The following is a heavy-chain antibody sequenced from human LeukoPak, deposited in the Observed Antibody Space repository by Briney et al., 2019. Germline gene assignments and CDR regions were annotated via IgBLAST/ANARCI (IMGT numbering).Heavy chain of an antibody. D-gene: IGHD3-10*01. V-gene: IGHV1-46*01. CDR3: ARDHEYYYGSGSYYPGGCDY. CDR1: GYTFTGYY. J-gene: IGHJ4*02. Sequence: ASVKVSCKASGYTFTGYYMHWVRQAPGQGLEWMGIINPSGGSTSYAQKFQGRVTMTRDTSTSTVYMELSSLRSEDTAVYYCARDHEYYYGSGSYYPGGCDYWGQGTLVTVPS. CDR2: INPSGGST.